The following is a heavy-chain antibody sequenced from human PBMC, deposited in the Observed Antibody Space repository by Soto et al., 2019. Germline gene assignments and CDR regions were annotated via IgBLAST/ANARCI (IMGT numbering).Heavy chain of an antibody. CDR1: GFTLSSYA. V-gene: IGHV3-64*01. CDR3: ARRTPGWYFDL. CDR2: ISGNGGST. Sequence: EVQLVESGGGLVQPGGSLRLSCAASGFTLSSYAMHWVRQAPGKGLEYVSAISGNGGSTYYANSVKGRFTISRDNSKNTLYLQMGSLRAEDMAVYYCARRTPGWYFDLWGRGTLVTVSS. J-gene: IGHJ2*01.